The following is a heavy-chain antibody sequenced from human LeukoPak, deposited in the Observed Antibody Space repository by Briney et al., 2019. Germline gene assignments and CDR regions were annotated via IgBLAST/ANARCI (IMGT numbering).Heavy chain of an antibody. Sequence: GGSLRLSCAASGFTFSSYSMNWVRQAPGKGLEWISYISSSSRTMYYADSVKGRFAISRDNAKNSLYLQMNSLRAEDTAVYYCARDYYGDYYFDYWGQGTLVTVSS. J-gene: IGHJ4*02. D-gene: IGHD4-17*01. V-gene: IGHV3-48*04. CDR2: ISSSSRTM. CDR3: ARDYYGDYYFDY. CDR1: GFTFSSYS.